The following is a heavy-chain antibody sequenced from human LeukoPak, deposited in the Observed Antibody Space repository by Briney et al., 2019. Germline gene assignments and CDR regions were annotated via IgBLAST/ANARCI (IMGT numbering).Heavy chain of an antibody. CDR1: GGSMSSYS. CDR2: IYYSGST. Sequence: SETLSLTCTVSGGSMSSYSWSWIRQPPGKGLEWIGYIYYSGSTNYNPSLKSRVTISVDTPKNQFSLKLSSVTAADTAVYYCARHTTPYESSGYSFDDWGQGTLVTASS. J-gene: IGHJ4*02. D-gene: IGHD3-22*01. V-gene: IGHV4-59*08. CDR3: ARHTTPYESSGYSFDD.